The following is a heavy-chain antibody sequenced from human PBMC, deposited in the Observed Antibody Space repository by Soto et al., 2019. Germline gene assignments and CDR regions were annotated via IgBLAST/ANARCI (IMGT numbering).Heavy chain of an antibody. CDR3: ARDHVIYCSGGSCYCDH. Sequence: GGSRRRSCPASGFTFSSYALHWVRHAPGKGLEWLAVISYDGGSKYYADSVKGRFTISRENSENTLFLQMNNLRVEDTALYFCARDHVIYCSGGSCYCDHWGQGTLVTVSS. D-gene: IGHD2-15*01. CDR1: GFTFSSYA. J-gene: IGHJ5*02. CDR2: ISYDGGSK. V-gene: IGHV3-30-3*01.